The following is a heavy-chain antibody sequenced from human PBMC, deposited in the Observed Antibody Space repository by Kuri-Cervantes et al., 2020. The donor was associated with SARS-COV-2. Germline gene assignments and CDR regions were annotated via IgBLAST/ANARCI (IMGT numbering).Heavy chain of an antibody. J-gene: IGHJ6*03. Sequence: SQTLSLTCAVFGGSFSGYYWSWIRQSPGKGLEWIGKINHSGSTNYNPSLSSRDTISVDMSKNQFSLRLSSVAAADTAMYYCARGREGVVPATILGLGYFLYFSMDVWGKGTSVTVSS. D-gene: IGHD2-2*01. CDR3: ARGREGVVPATILGLGYFLYFSMDV. CDR2: INHSGST. CDR1: GGSFSGYY. V-gene: IGHV4-34*01.